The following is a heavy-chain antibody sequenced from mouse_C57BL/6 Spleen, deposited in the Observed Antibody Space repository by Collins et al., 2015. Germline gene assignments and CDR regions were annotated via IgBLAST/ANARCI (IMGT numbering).Heavy chain of an antibody. Sequence: QVQLKQSGADLVKPGASVQMSCKASGYTFTTYPIEWMKQSPEKSLEWIGSFHPYDGDTKYNEKFKGKATLTVEKSSSTVSLELSRLTSDDSAVYYCARGSNWDDYFDYWGQGTSLTVSS. J-gene: IGHJ2*02. V-gene: IGHV1-47*01. CDR2: FHPYDGDT. CDR1: GYTFTTYP. D-gene: IGHD4-1*01. CDR3: ARGSNWDDYFDY.